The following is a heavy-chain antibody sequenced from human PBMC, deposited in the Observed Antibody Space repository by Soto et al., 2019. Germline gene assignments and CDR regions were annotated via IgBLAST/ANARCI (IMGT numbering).Heavy chain of an antibody. J-gene: IGHJ3*02. CDR3: ARARDSSSWSVPDAFDI. V-gene: IGHV1-2*04. Sequence: ASVKVSCKASGYTFTGYYMHWVRQAPGQGLEWMGWINPNSGGTNYAQKSQGWVTMTRDTSISTAYMELSRLRSDDTAVYYCARARDSSSWSVPDAFDIWGQGTMVTVSS. CDR1: GYTFTGYY. CDR2: INPNSGGT. D-gene: IGHD6-13*01.